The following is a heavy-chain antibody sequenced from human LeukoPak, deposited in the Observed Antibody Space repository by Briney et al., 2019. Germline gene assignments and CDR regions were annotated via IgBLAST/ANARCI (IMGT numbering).Heavy chain of an antibody. CDR1: GGSISSSSYY. Sequence: SETLSLTCTVSGGSISSSSYYWGWIRQPPGKGLEWIGSIYYSGSTYYNPSLKSRVTISVDTSKNQFSLKLSSVTAADTAVYYCARHQAVAGLDYWGQGTLVTVSS. D-gene: IGHD6-19*01. CDR2: IYYSGST. J-gene: IGHJ4*02. CDR3: ARHQAVAGLDY. V-gene: IGHV4-39*01.